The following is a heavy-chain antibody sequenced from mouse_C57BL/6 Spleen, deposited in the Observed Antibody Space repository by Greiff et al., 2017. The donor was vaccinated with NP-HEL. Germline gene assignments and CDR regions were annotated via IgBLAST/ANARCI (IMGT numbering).Heavy chain of an antibody. V-gene: IGHV1-64*01. D-gene: IGHD4-1*01. CDR3: ANWFGYAY. J-gene: IGHJ3*01. CDR2: ILPNSGST. CDR1: GYTFTSYW. Sequence: QVQLQQSGAELVKPGDSLKLSCTASGYTFTSYWMHWVKQRPGQGLEWIGMILPNSGSTNYDEKFKSKATLTVDKSASTDYMQRSSLTSEDSAVYCCANWFGYAYWGQGTLVTVSA.